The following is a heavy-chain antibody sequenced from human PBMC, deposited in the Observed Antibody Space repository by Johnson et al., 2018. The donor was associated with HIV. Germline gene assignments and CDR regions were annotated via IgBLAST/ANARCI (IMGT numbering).Heavy chain of an antibody. V-gene: IGHV3-30*02. J-gene: IGHJ3*02. Sequence: QVQLVESGGGVVQPGGSLRLSCAASGFTFSNYGMHWVRQAPGKGLEWVTFIRYDGSNKYYADSVKGRFTISRDNSKNTLYLQMNSLRAEDTAVYYCAKDVAFRDDAFDIWGQGTMVTVSS. D-gene: IGHD2-21*01. CDR2: IRYDGSNK. CDR3: AKDVAFRDDAFDI. CDR1: GFTFSNYG.